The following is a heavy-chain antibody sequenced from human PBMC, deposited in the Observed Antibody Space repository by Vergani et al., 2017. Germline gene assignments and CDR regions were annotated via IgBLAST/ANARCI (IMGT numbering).Heavy chain of an antibody. CDR3: ARNPYCGGDCYSDAFDI. CDR1: GGSISSYY. CDR2: IYYSGST. Sequence: QVQLQESGPGLVKPSETLSLTCTVSGGSISSYYWSWIRQPPGKGLEWIWYIYYSGSTKYNPSLKSRVTISVDTAKNQFSLKLCSVTAADTAVYYCARNPYCGGDCYSDAFDIWGQGTMVTVSS. V-gene: IGHV4-59*01. J-gene: IGHJ3*02. D-gene: IGHD2-21*02.